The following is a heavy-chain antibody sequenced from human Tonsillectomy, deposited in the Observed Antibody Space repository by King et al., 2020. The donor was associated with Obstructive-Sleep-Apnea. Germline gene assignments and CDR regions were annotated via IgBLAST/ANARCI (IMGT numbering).Heavy chain of an antibody. CDR2: ISAYNGNT. D-gene: IGHD5-12*01. CDR1: GYTFTSYG. Sequence: VQLVESGAEVKKPGASVKVSCKASGYTFTSYGINWVRQAPGQGLEWMGWISAYNGNTNYAQKLQGRATMTTDTSTSTAYMELRSLRSDDTAVYYCAGGTANSGYDWGNWFDPGGQGTLVTVSS. J-gene: IGHJ5*02. CDR3: AGGTANSGYDWGNWFDP. V-gene: IGHV1-18*04.